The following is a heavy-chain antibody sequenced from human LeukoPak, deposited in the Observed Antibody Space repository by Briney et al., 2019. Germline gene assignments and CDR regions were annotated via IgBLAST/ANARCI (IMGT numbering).Heavy chain of an antibody. D-gene: IGHD4-17*01. V-gene: IGHV3-66*01. CDR1: GFTVSSNY. J-gene: IGHJ4*02. CDR2: IYSGGST. CDR3: ASGGARTTFDY. Sequence: PGGSLRLSCAASGFTVSSNYMSWVRQAPGKGLEWVSVIYSGGSTYYADSVKGRFTISRDDSKNTLYLQMNSLRAEDTAVYYCASGGARTTFDYWGQGTLVTVSS.